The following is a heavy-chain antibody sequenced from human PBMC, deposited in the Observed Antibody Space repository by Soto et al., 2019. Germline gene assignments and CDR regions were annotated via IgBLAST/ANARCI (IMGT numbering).Heavy chain of an antibody. D-gene: IGHD3-3*01. J-gene: IGHJ4*02. CDR3: ARDPGRFLEWLLLGY. V-gene: IGHV3-66*01. CDR1: GFTVSSNY. CDR2: IYSGGST. Sequence: EVQLVESGGGLVQPGGSLRLSCAASGFTVSSNYMSWVRQAPGKGLEWVSVIYSGGSTYYADSVKGRFTISRDNSKNTLYLQINSLRAEDTAVYYCARDPGRFLEWLLLGYWGPGTLVTVSS.